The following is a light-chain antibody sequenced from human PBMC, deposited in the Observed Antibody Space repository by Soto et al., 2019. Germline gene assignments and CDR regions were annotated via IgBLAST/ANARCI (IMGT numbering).Light chain of an antibody. CDR1: QSISSW. CDR2: DAS. J-gene: IGKJ1*01. V-gene: IGKV1-5*01. CDR3: QQYNRFVT. Sequence: DLQMTQSPSTLSASVGDRVTITCRASQSISSWLAWYQQKPGKAPKLLIYDASSLESGVPSRFSGSGSGTEFTLAISSLQPDDFATYYCQQYNRFVTFGQGTKVEIK.